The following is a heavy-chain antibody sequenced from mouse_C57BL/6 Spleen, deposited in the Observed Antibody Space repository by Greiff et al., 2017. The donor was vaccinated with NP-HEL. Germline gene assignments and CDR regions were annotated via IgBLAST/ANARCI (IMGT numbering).Heavy chain of an antibody. CDR2: IYPGSGNT. D-gene: IGHD2-3*01. CDR1: GYTFTDYY. CDR3: ARDGGRGYYAMDY. V-gene: IGHV1-76*01. Sequence: VQLQQSGAELVRPGASVKLSCKASGYTFTDYYINWVKQRPGQGLEWIARIYPGSGNTYYNEKFKGKATLTAEKSSSTAYMQLSSLTSEDSAVYFCARDGGRGYYAMDYWGQGTSVTVSS. J-gene: IGHJ4*01.